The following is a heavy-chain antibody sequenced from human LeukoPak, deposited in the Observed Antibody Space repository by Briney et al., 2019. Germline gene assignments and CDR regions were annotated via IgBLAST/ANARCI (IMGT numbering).Heavy chain of an antibody. CDR2: IKQDGSEK. J-gene: IGHJ6*02. Sequence: GGSLRLSCAASGFTFSSYWMSWVRQAPGKGLEWVANIKQDGSEKYYVDSVKGRFTISRDNAKNSLYLQMNSLRAEDTAVYYCAGAGTTGGYYYGMDVWGQGTTVTVSS. D-gene: IGHD1-7*01. CDR3: AGAGTTGGYYYGMDV. CDR1: GFTFSSYW. V-gene: IGHV3-7*04.